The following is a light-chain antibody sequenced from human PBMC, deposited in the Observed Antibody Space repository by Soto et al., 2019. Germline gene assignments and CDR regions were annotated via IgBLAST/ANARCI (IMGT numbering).Light chain of an antibody. Sequence: DIQMTQSPSSLSASVGDRITITCQASQDIKQYVNWYQQKPGKAPILLIFDGSRLEAGAPSRFSGSGFGTDFSFTISSLQPEDFATYYCQQYENLPVTFGGGTKLEIK. V-gene: IGKV1-33*01. J-gene: IGKJ4*01. CDR3: QQYENLPVT. CDR2: DGS. CDR1: QDIKQY.